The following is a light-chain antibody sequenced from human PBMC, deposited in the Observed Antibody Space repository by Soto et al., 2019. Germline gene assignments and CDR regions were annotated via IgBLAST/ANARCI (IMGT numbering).Light chain of an antibody. CDR2: NAS. Sequence: DIKITQSPSSLSPSVGDRIIIPCQASQNISVYLNWYQQKPGKAPKLLIYNASKLETGVPSRFSGSGSGTDFTFIISSLQPEDIATYYCQQYDNVRLTFGQGTKVDI. V-gene: IGKV1-33*01. CDR3: QQYDNVRLT. J-gene: IGKJ4*01. CDR1: QNISVY.